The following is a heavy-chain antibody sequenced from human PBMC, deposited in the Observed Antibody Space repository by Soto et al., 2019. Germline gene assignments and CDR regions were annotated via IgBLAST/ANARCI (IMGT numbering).Heavy chain of an antibody. CDR3: ARGRGTVTKYYFDY. CDR1: GGSFSGYY. D-gene: IGHD4-4*01. CDR2: INHNGST. Sequence: SLTCAVYGGSFSGYYWSWIRQPPGKGLEWIGEINHNGSTNYNPSLKSRVNISVDKSKNQFSLKLSSVTAADTAVYYCARGRGTVTKYYFDYWGQGTLVTVSS. J-gene: IGHJ4*02. V-gene: IGHV4-34*01.